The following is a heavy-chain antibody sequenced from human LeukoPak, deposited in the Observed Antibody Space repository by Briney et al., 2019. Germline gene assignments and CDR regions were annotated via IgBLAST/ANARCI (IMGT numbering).Heavy chain of an antibody. CDR2: IYYSGST. CDR1: GGSISSYY. V-gene: IGHV4-59*01. J-gene: IGHJ4*02. Sequence: SETLSLTCTVSGGSISSYYWSWIRQPPGKGLEWIGYIYYSGSTNYNPSLKSRVTISVDTSKNQFSLKLSSVTAADTAVYYCARGYGSGTYYFSNEYYFDYWGQGTLVTISS. CDR3: ARGYGSGTYYFSNEYYFDY. D-gene: IGHD3-10*01.